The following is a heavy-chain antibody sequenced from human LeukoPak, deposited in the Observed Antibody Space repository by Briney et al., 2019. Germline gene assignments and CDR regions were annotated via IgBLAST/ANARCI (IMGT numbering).Heavy chain of an antibody. V-gene: IGHV3-15*07. CDR2: IKSKADGETI. CDR3: STLTSRGLSNS. CDR1: GFTFTNAW. Sequence: PGGSLRLSCAASGFTFTNAWMNWVRQAPGKGLEWVGRIKSKADGETIDYAAPVKGRFTFSRDDSKNMLYLQMNSLKSEDTAVYYCSTLTSRGLSNSWGQGTLVTVSS. J-gene: IGHJ4*02. D-gene: IGHD4-23*01.